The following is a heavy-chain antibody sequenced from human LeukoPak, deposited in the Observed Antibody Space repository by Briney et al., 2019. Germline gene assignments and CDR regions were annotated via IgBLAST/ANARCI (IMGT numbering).Heavy chain of an antibody. D-gene: IGHD2-2*01. J-gene: IGHJ4*02. V-gene: IGHV1-24*01. CDR1: GYTLTEKA. CDR2: FDPEDGQT. CDR3: ATVKVVVAAMAWYFDS. Sequence: GASVKVSCKPSGYTLTEKAMHWVRQTPGRRPEWMGGFDPEDGQTLYAQKFQGRVSMTEDTSTDTIYMELSRLRFEDTAVYYCATVKVVVAAMAWYFDSWGQGTLVTVSS.